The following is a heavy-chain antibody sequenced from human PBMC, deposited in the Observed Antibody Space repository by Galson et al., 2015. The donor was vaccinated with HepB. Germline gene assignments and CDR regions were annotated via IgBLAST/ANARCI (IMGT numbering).Heavy chain of an antibody. CDR3: ARDRGTLTLALDY. CDR2: IWFDGSNK. V-gene: IGHV3-33*01. CDR1: GFTFRNYG. Sequence: SLRLSCAASGFTFRNYGMHWVRQTPGKGLEWVAVIWFDGSNKYYADSVKGRFTISRDNSKNTLYLQMNSLRAEDTAVYYCARDRGTLTLALDYWGQGTLVTVSS. J-gene: IGHJ4*02.